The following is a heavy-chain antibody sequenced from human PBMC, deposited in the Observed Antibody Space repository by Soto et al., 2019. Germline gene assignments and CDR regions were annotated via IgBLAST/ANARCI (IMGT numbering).Heavy chain of an antibody. V-gene: IGHV3-23*01. CDR2: ISGSGDNT. Sequence: EVQLLESGGGLVQPGGSRRLSCAASGFTFSSKTMSWVRQAPGKGLEWVSAISGSGDNTYYADSVKGRFTIARDNSRNTLYLHMNSLRAEDTAVYYCAQPPWELLDLGQGTLVTVSS. D-gene: IGHD1-26*01. CDR3: AQPPWELLD. CDR1: GFTFSSKT. J-gene: IGHJ4*02.